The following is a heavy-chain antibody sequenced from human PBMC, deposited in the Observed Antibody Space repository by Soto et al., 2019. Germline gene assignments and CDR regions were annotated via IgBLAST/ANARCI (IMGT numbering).Heavy chain of an antibody. CDR1: GGSISSSSYY. J-gene: IGHJ4*02. V-gene: IGHV4-39*01. CDR2: IYYSGST. CDR3: ARQRSPFAY. Sequence: KASETLSLTCTVSGGSISSSSYYWGWIRQPPGKGLEWIGSIYYSGSTYYNPSLKSRVTISVDTSKNQFSLKLSSVTAADTAVYYCARQRSPFAYWGQGTLVTVSS.